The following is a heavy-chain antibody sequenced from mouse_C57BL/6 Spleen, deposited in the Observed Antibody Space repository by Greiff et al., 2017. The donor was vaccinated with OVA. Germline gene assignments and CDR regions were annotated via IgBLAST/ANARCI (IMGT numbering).Heavy chain of an antibody. CDR1: GYSFTGYY. V-gene: IGHV1-42*01. Sequence: EVQLQQSGPELVKPGASVKISCKASGYSFTGYYMNWVKQSPEKSLEWIGEINPSTGGTTYNQKFKAKATLTVDKSSSTAYMQLKSLTSEDSAVYYCASGYYGSSYAWFAYWGQGTLVTVSA. D-gene: IGHD1-1*01. J-gene: IGHJ3*01. CDR2: INPSTGGT. CDR3: ASGYYGSSYAWFAY.